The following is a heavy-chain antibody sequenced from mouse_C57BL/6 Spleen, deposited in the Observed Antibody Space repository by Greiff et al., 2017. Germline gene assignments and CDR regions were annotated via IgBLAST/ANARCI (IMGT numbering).Heavy chain of an antibody. Sequence: EVMLVESEGGLVQPGSSMKLSCTASGFTFSDYYMAWVRQVPEKGLEWVANINYDGSSTYYLDSLKSRFIISRDNAKNILYLQMSSLKSEDTATYYCARGYDYDGADWYFDVWGTGTTVTVSS. D-gene: IGHD2-4*01. CDR1: GFTFSDYY. CDR3: ARGYDYDGADWYFDV. J-gene: IGHJ1*03. V-gene: IGHV5-16*01. CDR2: INYDGSST.